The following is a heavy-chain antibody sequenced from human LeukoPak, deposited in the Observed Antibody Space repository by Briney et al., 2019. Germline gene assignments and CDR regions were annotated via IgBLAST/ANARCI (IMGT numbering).Heavy chain of an antibody. CDR3: ARGPRGSGGYSYGVDY. D-gene: IGHD5-18*01. Sequence: SETLSLTCTVSGGSISSSSYYWGWIRQPPGKGLEWLGSIYYSGSTYYNPSLKSRVTISVDTSKNQFSPKLSSVTAADTAVYYCARGPRGSGGYSYGVDYWGQGTLVTVSS. CDR2: IYYSGST. CDR1: GGSISSSSYY. V-gene: IGHV4-39*07. J-gene: IGHJ4*02.